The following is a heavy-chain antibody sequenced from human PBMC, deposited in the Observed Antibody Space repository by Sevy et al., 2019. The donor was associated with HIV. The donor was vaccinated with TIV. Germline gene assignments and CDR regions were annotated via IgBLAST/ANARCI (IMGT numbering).Heavy chain of an antibody. J-gene: IGHJ5*02. Sequence: SETLSLTCTVSGGSISSYYWSWIRQPAGKGLEWIGRIYTSGSTNYNPSLKSRVTMSVDTSKNQFSLNLSSVTAADTAVYYCARGPLIAARYNWFDPWGQGTLVTVSS. CDR1: GGSISSYY. D-gene: IGHD6-6*01. CDR3: ARGPLIAARYNWFDP. CDR2: IYTSGST. V-gene: IGHV4-4*07.